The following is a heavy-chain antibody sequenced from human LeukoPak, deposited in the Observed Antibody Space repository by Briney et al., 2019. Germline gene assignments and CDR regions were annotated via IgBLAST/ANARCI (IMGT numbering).Heavy chain of an antibody. J-gene: IGHJ4*02. CDR1: GGSINDAS. V-gene: IGHV4-59*01. D-gene: IGHD3-10*01. Sequence: SETLSLTCTVSGGSINDASWNWIRQPPGQGLEWIGYIYHSGGTNYNPSLKSRVSISLDTSKNQFSLKLSPVTAADTAVYYCARVGTYYRSLDSWGQGTPVTVSS. CDR3: ARVGTYYRSLDS. CDR2: IYHSGGT.